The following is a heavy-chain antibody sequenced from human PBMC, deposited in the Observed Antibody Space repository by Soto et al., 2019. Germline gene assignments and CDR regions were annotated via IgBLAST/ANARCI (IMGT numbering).Heavy chain of an antibody. J-gene: IGHJ3*02. CDR1: GFTFSSYA. CDR3: AKMYYYRSGRAFDI. V-gene: IGHV3-23*01. CDR2: VSGGGDNT. Sequence: EVQLLESGGGSVQPGGSLRLSCAASGFTFSSYAMGWVRQAPGKGLEWVSTVSGGGDNTYYADPVKGRFTISRDNSKNTLDLEMNSLRVEDTAVYYCAKMYYYRSGRAFDIWGQGTMVTVSS. D-gene: IGHD3-10*01.